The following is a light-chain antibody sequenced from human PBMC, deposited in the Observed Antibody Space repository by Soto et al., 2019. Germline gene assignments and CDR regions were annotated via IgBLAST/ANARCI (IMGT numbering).Light chain of an antibody. CDR3: MPSIQAPRT. V-gene: IGKV2-28*01. Sequence: IVLTQSPLSLPVTPGEPASISCRYSQSLLHSNGNIYVDWYMQKPGQSPHLLIYLGSIRAFGVPDRFSGSESGPDFTLQITRVEAEDVCVYYGMPSIQAPRTFGLGTKREVK. CDR2: LGS. CDR1: QSLLHSNGNIY. J-gene: IGKJ1*01.